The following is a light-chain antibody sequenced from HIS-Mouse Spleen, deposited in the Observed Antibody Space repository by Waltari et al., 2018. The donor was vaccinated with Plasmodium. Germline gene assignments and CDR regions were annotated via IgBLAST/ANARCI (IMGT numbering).Light chain of an antibody. J-gene: IGKJ4*01. CDR2: WAS. CDR1: QSVLYSSNNKNY. CDR3: QQYYSTPLT. Sequence: DIVMTQSPDSLAVSLGGRVTINCKSSQSVLYSSNNKNYLAWYQQKPGQPPKLPIYWASTRESGVPDRFSGSGSGTDFTLTISSLQAEDVAVYYCQQYYSTPLTFGGGTKVEIK. V-gene: IGKV4-1*01.